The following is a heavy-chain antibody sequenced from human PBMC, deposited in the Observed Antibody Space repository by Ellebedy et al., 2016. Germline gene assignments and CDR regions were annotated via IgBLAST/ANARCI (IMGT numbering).Heavy chain of an antibody. D-gene: IGHD4-17*01. CDR3: ARGMTTVTTVSFDY. V-gene: IGHV3-48*02. CDR1: GFTITSYS. Sequence: GESLKISXAVSGFTITSYSMKWVRQTPGKVLEWVSYISPTSGSTIYYADSVKGRFTISRDNAKNSLYLQMNSLRDEDTAVYYCARGMTTVTTVSFDYWGQGTLVTVSS. CDR2: ISPTSGSTI. J-gene: IGHJ4*02.